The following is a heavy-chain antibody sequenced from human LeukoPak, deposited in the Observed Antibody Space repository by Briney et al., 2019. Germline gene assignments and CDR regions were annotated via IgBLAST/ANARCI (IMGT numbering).Heavy chain of an antibody. CDR1: GFTFSDYY. Sequence: GGSLRLSCAASGFTFSDYYMSWIRQAPGKGLEWVSYISSSGSTIYYADSVKGRFTISRDNTKNSLYLQMNSLRAEDTAVYYCARDRYYDSSGYYGYWGQGTLVTVSS. CDR3: ARDRYYDSSGYYGY. J-gene: IGHJ4*02. D-gene: IGHD3-22*01. CDR2: ISSSGSTI. V-gene: IGHV3-11*01.